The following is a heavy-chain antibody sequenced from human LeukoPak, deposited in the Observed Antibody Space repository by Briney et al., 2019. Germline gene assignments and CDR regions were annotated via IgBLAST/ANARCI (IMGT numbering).Heavy chain of an antibody. D-gene: IGHD4-23*01. J-gene: IGHJ4*02. V-gene: IGHV3-23*01. CDR3: AKAWYGGHDY. CDR2: LTGNGNTI. CDR1: GWTLSTYV. Sequence: GWCLSLSRAASGWTLSTYVMRGVGQAPGRGRECVSALTGNGNTIYSAHPVQGQFTIPRDNSKNTSALQMNSRRAEDTAVYYWAKAWYGGHDYWGQGTLVPVSS.